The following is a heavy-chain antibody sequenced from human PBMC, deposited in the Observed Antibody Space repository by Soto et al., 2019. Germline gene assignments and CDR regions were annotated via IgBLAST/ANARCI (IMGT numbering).Heavy chain of an antibody. J-gene: IGHJ6*02. D-gene: IGHD6-19*01. V-gene: IGHV4-34*01. CDR3: ARLRGYSSGWYAYYYYYGMDV. Sequence: SETLSLTCAVYGGSFSGYYWSWIRQPPGKGLEWIGEINHSGSTNYNPSLKSRVTISVDTSKNQFSLKLSSVTAADTAVYYCARLRGYSSGWYAYYYYYGMDVWGQGTTVTVSS. CDR2: INHSGST. CDR1: GGSFSGYY.